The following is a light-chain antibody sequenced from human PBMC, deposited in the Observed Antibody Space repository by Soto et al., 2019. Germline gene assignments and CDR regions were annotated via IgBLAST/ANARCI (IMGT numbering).Light chain of an antibody. V-gene: IGKV1-27*01. CDR2: AAS. J-gene: IGKJ1*01. Sequence: DTQMTQSPSSLSASVGDRVTITCRASQCISNYLAWYQQKPGKTPNLLIYAASTLQSGVPSRFSGSGSGTDFTLTISSLQPEDVATYYCQKYNTGTFGQGTKVEIK. CDR3: QKYNTGT. CDR1: QCISNY.